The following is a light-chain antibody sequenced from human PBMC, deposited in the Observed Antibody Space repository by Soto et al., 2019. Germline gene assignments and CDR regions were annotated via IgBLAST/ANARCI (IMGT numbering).Light chain of an antibody. CDR1: SSKIGSST. CDR3: AAWDEALNGHV. J-gene: IGLJ1*01. Sequence: QSALTQPPSASGTPGQRVTISCSGRSSKIGSSTVHWFQQLPGTAPKLLIHRSDQRPSGVPGRFSGSKSGTSASLAISGLQSEDEADYYCAAWDEALNGHVFGTGTKVTVL. V-gene: IGLV1-44*01. CDR2: RSD.